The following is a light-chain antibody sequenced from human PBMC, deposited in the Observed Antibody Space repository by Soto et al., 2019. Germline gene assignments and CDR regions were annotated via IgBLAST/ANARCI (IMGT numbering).Light chain of an antibody. CDR3: QHYNNWPPWT. V-gene: IGKV3-15*01. CDR2: SAS. J-gene: IGKJ1*01. Sequence: EIVMTQSPATLSVSPGERATLSCRASQSVRSNLAWYQQKPGQAPRLLIYSASTSATGIPARFSGSGSGTEFTLTISSLQSEDFAVYYCQHYNNWPPWTFGQGTKVEIK. CDR1: QSVRSN.